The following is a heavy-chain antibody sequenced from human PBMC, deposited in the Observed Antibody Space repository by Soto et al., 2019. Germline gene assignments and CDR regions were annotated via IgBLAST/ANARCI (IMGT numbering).Heavy chain of an antibody. Sequence: GGSLRLSCAASGFTFSSYAMQWVRQAPGKGLEWVAVISYDGSNKYYADSVKGRLTISRDNSKNTLYPQMNSLRAEDTAVYYCAREEGYSGYDYSWFDPWGQGTLVTVSS. V-gene: IGHV3-30-3*01. D-gene: IGHD5-12*01. J-gene: IGHJ5*02. CDR3: AREEGYSGYDYSWFDP. CDR2: ISYDGSNK. CDR1: GFTFSSYA.